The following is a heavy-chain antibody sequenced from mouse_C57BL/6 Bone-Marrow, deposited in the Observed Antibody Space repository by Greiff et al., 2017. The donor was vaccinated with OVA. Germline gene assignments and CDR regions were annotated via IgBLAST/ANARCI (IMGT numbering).Heavy chain of an antibody. CDR3: TTGGYPYYFDY. CDR1: GFNIKDDY. Sequence: EVMLVESGAELVRPGASVKLSCTASGFNIKDDYMHWVKQRPEQGLEWIGWIDPENGDTEYASKFQGKATITADTSSNTAYLQLSSLTSEDTAVYYCTTGGYPYYFDYWGQGTTLTVSS. J-gene: IGHJ2*01. CDR2: IDPENGDT. V-gene: IGHV14-4*01. D-gene: IGHD2-2*01.